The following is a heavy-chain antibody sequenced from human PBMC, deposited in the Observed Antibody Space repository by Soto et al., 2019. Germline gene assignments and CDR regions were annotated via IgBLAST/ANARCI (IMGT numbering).Heavy chain of an antibody. J-gene: IGHJ5*02. CDR2: IYHNGSP. Sequence: PSETLSLTCAVSGGSISSGGYSWSWLRPPPGKRLEWIGYIYHNGSPSYSPSLRGRATISVDKSNNQFSLRLRSVTAADTAVYYCATLPPRIVVSLIPIPTWGQGTLVTVSS. D-gene: IGHD2-21*01. CDR3: ATLPPRIVVSLIPIPT. CDR1: GGSISSGGYS. V-gene: IGHV4-30-2*01.